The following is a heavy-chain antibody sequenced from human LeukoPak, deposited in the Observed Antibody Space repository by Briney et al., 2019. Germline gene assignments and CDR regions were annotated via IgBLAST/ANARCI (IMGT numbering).Heavy chain of an antibody. D-gene: IGHD1-1*01. CDR2: IYNSGSA. V-gene: IGHV4-59*01. CDR3: ARDAELERDRWNYFES. J-gene: IGHJ4*02. Sequence: KASETLSLTCTVSGDSISRYSWSWIRQPPGKGLEWIGCIYNSGSALYNPPLKSRVAMSLDTSKKQFSLKLTSVTAADTAVYYCARDAELERDRWNYFESWGQGTLVTVSS. CDR1: GDSISRYS.